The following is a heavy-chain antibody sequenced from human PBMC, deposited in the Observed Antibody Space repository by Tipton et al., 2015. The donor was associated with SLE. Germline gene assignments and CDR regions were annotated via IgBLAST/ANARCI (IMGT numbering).Heavy chain of an antibody. V-gene: IGHV3-33*01. CDR2: IWYDGSNK. D-gene: IGHD2-2*01. Sequence: SLRLSCAASGFTFSSYGMHWVRQAPGKGLEWVAVIWYDGSNKYYADSVKGRFTISRDNSKNTLYLQMNSLRVDDTANYYCATDRSVGAAMVYWGQGTMVTVSP. CDR3: ATDRSVGAAMVY. CDR1: GFTFSSYG. J-gene: IGHJ4*02.